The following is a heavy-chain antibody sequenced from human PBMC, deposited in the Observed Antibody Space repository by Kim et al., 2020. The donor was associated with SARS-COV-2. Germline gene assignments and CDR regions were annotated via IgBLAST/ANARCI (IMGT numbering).Heavy chain of an antibody. CDR2: MNPNSGNT. CDR3: ARHYYDSSGYPGGPGWFGP. D-gene: IGHD3-22*01. CDR1: GYTFTSYD. Sequence: ASVKVSCKASGYTFTSYDINWVRQATGQGLEWMGWMNPNSGNTGYAQKFQGRVTMTRNTSISTAYMELSSLRSEDTAVYYCARHYYDSSGYPGGPGWFGPWGQGTLVTVSS. J-gene: IGHJ5*02. V-gene: IGHV1-8*01.